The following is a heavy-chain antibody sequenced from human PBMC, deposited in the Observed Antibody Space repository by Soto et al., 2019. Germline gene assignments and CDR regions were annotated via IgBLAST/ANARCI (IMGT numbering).Heavy chain of an antibody. Sequence: ASVNVSCKASGYTFTGYYMHWVRQAPGQGLEWMGWINPNSGGTNYAQKFQGRVTMTRDTSISTAYMELSRLRSDDTAVYYCARELAAAALFWGQGTLVTVSS. D-gene: IGHD6-13*01. CDR1: GYTFTGYY. J-gene: IGHJ4*02. V-gene: IGHV1-2*02. CDR3: ARELAAAALF. CDR2: INPNSGGT.